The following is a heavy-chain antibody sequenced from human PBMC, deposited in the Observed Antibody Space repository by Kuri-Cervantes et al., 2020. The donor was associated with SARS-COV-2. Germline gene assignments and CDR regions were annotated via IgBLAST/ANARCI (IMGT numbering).Heavy chain of an antibody. Sequence: GESLKISCAASGFSFSAYGMYWVRQAPGKGLEWVAFIEYDGSSKYYADSVTGRFTVSRDNSKNTLFLHMDSLRGEDTAVYYCAKDAGIAAAGTRYYYYYYMDVWGKGTTVTVSS. V-gene: IGHV3-30*02. CDR3: AKDAGIAAAGTRYYYYYYMDV. CDR1: GFSFSAYG. D-gene: IGHD6-13*01. CDR2: IEYDGSSK. J-gene: IGHJ6*03.